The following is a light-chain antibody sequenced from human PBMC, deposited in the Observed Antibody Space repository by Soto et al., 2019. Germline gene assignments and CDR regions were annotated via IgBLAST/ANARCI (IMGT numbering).Light chain of an antibody. CDR3: QVWDSSSDHVV. J-gene: IGLJ2*01. CDR1: NIGSKS. V-gene: IGLV3-21*04. CDR2: YDR. Sequence: SYELTQPPSGSVAPGKTARITCWGNNIGSKSVHWYQQKPGQAPVLGIYYDRDRPSGIPERFSGSNSGNTATLTISRVEAGDEADYYCQVWDSSSDHVVFGGGTKLTVL.